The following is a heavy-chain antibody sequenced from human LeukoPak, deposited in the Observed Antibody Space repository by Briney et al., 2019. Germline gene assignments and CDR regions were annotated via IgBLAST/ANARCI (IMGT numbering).Heavy chain of an antibody. CDR3: AGLVGRYSSGLYYYYFDY. J-gene: IGHJ4*02. V-gene: IGHV4-39*07. CDR2: MYLSGTT. CDR1: GGSISSSSYY. Sequence: SETLSLTCTVSGGSISSSSYYWGWIRQPPGKGLEWIGEMYLSGTTHSNPSVKSRVTISIDKSKNQFFLNLSSVTAADTAAYYCAGLVGRYSSGLYYYYFDYWGQGTLVTVSS. D-gene: IGHD3-22*01.